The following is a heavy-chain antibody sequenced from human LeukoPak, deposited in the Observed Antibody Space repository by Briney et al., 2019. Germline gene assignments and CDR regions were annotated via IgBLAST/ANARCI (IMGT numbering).Heavy chain of an antibody. CDR1: GGTFSSYA. V-gene: IGHV1-69*04. CDR3: MREGPGTYYFDF. Sequence: SVKVSCKASGGTFSSYAISWVRQAPGQGLEYMGRVRPDGSTAHAEKFQGRVTMTRDTSTSAVFMELSSLISDDTAVYYCMREGPGTYYFDFWGQGTLVTVSS. CDR2: VRPDGST. J-gene: IGHJ4*02.